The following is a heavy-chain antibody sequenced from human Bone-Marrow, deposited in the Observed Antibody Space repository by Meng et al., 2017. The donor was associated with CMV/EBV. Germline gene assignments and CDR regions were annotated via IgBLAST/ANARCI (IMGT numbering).Heavy chain of an antibody. J-gene: IGHJ3*02. CDR3: ARGGTWIQLWGAFYI. CDR2: INWNGGST. V-gene: IGHV3-20*04. Sequence: GESLKISCAASGFTFDDYGMSWVRQAPGKGLEWVSGINWNGGSTGYADSVKGRFTISRDNSKNTLSLQMNSLRVEDTAVYYCARGGTWIQLWGAFYIWGQGTMVTVSS. CDR1: GFTFDDYG. D-gene: IGHD5-18*01.